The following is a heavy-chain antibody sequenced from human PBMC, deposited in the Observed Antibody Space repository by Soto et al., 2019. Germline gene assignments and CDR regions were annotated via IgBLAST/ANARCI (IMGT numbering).Heavy chain of an antibody. Sequence: QVQLVESGGGLVKPGGSLRLSCAASGFTFSEYYMSWIRQAPGKGLEWVSYISSSGSTIYYADSVKGRFTISRDNAKNSLYLQINSLRAEDTAVYYGARGEWALLEWLSFDYWGQGTLVTGSS. V-gene: IGHV3-11*01. CDR1: GFTFSEYY. CDR2: ISSSGSTI. D-gene: IGHD3-3*01. CDR3: ARGEWALLEWLSFDY. J-gene: IGHJ4*02.